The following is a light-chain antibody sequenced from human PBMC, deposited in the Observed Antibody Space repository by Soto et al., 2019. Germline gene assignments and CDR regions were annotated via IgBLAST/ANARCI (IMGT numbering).Light chain of an antibody. Sequence: EIVLTQSPGTLSLSPGERATLTCRASQSVSSSYLAWYQQKPGQAPRLLMYATSNRATDIPDRFSGSGSGTDFTLTISRLEPEDFAVYYCQQNVTSPRTFGQGTKVEIK. CDR1: QSVSSSY. CDR3: QQNVTSPRT. CDR2: ATS. J-gene: IGKJ1*01. V-gene: IGKV3-20*01.